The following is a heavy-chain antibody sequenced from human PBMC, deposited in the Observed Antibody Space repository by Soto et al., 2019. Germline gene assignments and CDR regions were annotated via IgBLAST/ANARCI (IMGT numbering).Heavy chain of an antibody. CDR2: IYYAGTT. CDR3: ARLGAFYQALDS. D-gene: IGHD2-2*01. Sequence: QVQLQESGPGLVKPSETLSLGCSVSGASLSPNYWSWFRQPPGKGLQWIGYIYYAGTTTYTPSRPSIRIIALNTSTNEVSLELTSVTAAETAVYYCARLGAFYQALDSWGQGALVTVAS. J-gene: IGHJ4*02. V-gene: IGHV4-59*08. CDR1: GASLSPNY.